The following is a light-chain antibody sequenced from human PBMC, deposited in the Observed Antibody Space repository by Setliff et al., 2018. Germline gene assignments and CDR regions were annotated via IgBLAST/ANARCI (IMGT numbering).Light chain of an antibody. CDR3: SSYADSNIFL. J-gene: IGLJ1*01. CDR1: SNDVWGHNY. CDR2: DVT. V-gene: IGLV2-8*01. Sequence: QSALTQPPSASGSPGQSVTISCTGTSNDVWGHNYVSWYQQHPGKAPQLIIYDVTKRPSGVPDRFSGSKSGNTASLTVSGLQAEDEADYYCSSYADSNIFLLGTGTKVTVL.